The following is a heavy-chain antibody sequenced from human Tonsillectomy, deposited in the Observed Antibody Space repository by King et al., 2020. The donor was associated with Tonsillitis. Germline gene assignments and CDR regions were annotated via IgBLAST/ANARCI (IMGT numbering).Heavy chain of an antibody. J-gene: IGHJ6*03. CDR1: GFTFRSYW. D-gene: IGHD5/OR15-5a*01. Sequence: EVQLVESGGGLVQPGGSLRLSCAASGFTFRSYWMHWVRQAPGKGLVWVSRINSVGGGTSYADSVKGRVTTSRDNAKNMLYLERNSLRDEDTAVYYCARGVCGYYFYIDVWGKGTTVTVSS. CDR3: ARGVCGYYFYIDV. V-gene: IGHV3-74*01. CDR2: INSVGGGT.